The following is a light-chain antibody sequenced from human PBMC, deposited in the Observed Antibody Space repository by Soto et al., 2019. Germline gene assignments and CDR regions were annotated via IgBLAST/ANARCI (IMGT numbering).Light chain of an antibody. J-gene: IGLJ3*02. Sequence: QLVLTQSPSASASLGASVKLTCTLSSGHSSYAIAWYQQQPEKGPRYLMNLNSDGSHSKGDGIPDRFSGSSSGAEHYLTISRLQSEDEADYYCQTWGTGACVFGGGTKLTVL. CDR3: QTWGTGACV. CDR2: LNSDGSH. CDR1: SGHSSYA. V-gene: IGLV4-69*01.